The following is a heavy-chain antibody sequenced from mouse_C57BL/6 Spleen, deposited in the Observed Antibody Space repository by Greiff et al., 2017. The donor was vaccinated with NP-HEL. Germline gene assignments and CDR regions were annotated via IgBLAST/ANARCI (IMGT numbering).Heavy chain of an antibody. Sequence: QVQLQQPGAELVMPGASVKLSCKASGYTFTSYWMHWVKQRPGPGLEWIGEIDPSDSYTNYNQKFKGKSTLTVDKSSSTAYMQLSSLTSEDSAVYYCARGGYFDVWGTGTTVTVSS. CDR3: ARGGYFDV. CDR2: IDPSDSYT. J-gene: IGHJ1*03. V-gene: IGHV1-69*01. CDR1: GYTFTSYW.